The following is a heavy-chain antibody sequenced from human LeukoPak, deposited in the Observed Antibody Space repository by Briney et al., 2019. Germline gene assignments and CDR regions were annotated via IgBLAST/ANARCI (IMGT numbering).Heavy chain of an antibody. CDR3: ARKTLAGHVGIDF. D-gene: IGHD3-3*02. J-gene: IGHJ4*02. V-gene: IGHV3-72*01. CDR1: GFTFSDYY. Sequence: GGSLRLSCVASGFTFSDYYMNWVRQAPGKGLEWVGLVRSKAAGRTTEYAASVRGRFAISRDDSKNSVYLQMNSLKTEDTALYYCARKTLAGHVGIDFWGQGVLVTVSS. CDR2: VRSKAAGRTT.